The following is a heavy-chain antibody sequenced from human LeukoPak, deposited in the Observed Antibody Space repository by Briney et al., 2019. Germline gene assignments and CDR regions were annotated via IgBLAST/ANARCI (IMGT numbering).Heavy chain of an antibody. CDR3: AKEAYYDILTGYESDY. J-gene: IGHJ4*02. V-gene: IGHV3-23*01. D-gene: IGHD3-9*01. Sequence: PGGSLRLSCAASGFTFSSYAMSWVRQAPGKGLEWVSAISGSGGSTYYADSVKGRFTISRDNSKNTLYLQMNSLRAEDTAVYYCAKEAYYDILTGYESDYWGQGTLVTVSA. CDR1: GFTFSSYA. CDR2: ISGSGGST.